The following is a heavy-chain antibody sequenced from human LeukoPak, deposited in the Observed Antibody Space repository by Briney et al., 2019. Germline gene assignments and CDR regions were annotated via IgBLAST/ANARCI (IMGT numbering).Heavy chain of an antibody. J-gene: IGHJ4*02. CDR2: INPNSGGT. CDR1: GYTFTGYY. V-gene: IGHV1-2*02. Sequence: ASVTVSCKASGYTFTGYYMHWVRQAPGQGLEWMGWINPNSGGTNYAQKFQGRVTMTRDTSISTAYMELSRLRSDDTAVYYCARDQWADSSGYYYASFDYWGQGTLVTVSS. D-gene: IGHD3-22*01. CDR3: ARDQWADSSGYYYASFDY.